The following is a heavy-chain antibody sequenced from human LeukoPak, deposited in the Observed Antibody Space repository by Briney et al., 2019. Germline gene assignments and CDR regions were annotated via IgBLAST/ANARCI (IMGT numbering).Heavy chain of an antibody. V-gene: IGHV3-48*03. CDR3: ARDRLGMDY. CDR1: GFTFNSYE. Sequence: GGSLRLSCAASGFTFNSYEMNWVRQAPGKGLEWVSYISSSGSTIYHADSVKGRFTISRDNAKNSLYLQMNSLRAEDMAVYYCARDRLGMDYWGQGTLVTVSS. J-gene: IGHJ4*02. CDR2: ISSSGSTI. D-gene: IGHD7-27*01.